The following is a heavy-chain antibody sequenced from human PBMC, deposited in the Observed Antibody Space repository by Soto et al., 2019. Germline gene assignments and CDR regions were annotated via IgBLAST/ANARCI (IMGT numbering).Heavy chain of an antibody. CDR2: INSDGSST. CDR1: GFTFSSYW. J-gene: IGHJ6*02. D-gene: IGHD3-10*01. Sequence: GGSLRLSCAASGFTFSSYWMHWVRQAPGKGLVWVSRINSDGSSTSYADSVKGRFTISRDNAKNTLYLQMNSLRAEDTAVYYCARDAFPITMLRGGLVPGMDVWGQGTTVTVSS. CDR3: ARDAFPITMLRGGLVPGMDV. V-gene: IGHV3-74*01.